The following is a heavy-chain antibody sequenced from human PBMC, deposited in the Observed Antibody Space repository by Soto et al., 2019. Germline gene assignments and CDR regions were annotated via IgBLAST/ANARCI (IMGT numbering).Heavy chain of an antibody. V-gene: IGHV3-33*01. CDR2: IWYDGSNK. D-gene: IGHD4-17*01. CDR1: GFTFSSYG. J-gene: IGHJ3*02. Sequence: PGGSLRLSCAASGFTFSSYGMHWVRQAPGKGLEWVAVIWYDGSNKYYAESVKGRFTISRDNSKNTLYLKMNSLRAEDTAVYYCARDTTVGAFDIWGQGTMVTVSS. CDR3: ARDTTVGAFDI.